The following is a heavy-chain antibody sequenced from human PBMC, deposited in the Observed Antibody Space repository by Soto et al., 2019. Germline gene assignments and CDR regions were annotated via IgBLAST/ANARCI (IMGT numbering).Heavy chain of an antibody. D-gene: IGHD3-16*01. Sequence: QVQLQESGPGLVKPSETRSLTCTVSGASISSYHWSWIRQTPGKGLEWIGYINYSGSANYNPSLKSRVTFSVDTSKNQVSPKLSSVTAADTGVYYCTAAVPAEYVFPYYYMDVWGKGTTVTVSS. CDR1: GASISSYH. CDR2: INYSGSA. J-gene: IGHJ6*03. V-gene: IGHV4-59*01. CDR3: TAAVPAEYVFPYYYMDV.